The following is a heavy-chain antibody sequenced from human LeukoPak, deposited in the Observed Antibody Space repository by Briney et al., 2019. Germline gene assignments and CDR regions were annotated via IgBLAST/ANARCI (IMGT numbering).Heavy chain of an antibody. Sequence: SETLSLICIVSGDSPASGYYGGWIRQAPGKGLEWIGSIYQSGTTYYNPSLKSRVTISKDTSKNQFSLRLTPVTDADTALYYCARGRRGYRTELDSWGQGTLVTVSS. D-gene: IGHD3-22*01. CDR3: ARGRRGYRTELDS. CDR1: GDSPASGYY. CDR2: IYQSGTT. V-gene: IGHV4-38-2*02. J-gene: IGHJ4*02.